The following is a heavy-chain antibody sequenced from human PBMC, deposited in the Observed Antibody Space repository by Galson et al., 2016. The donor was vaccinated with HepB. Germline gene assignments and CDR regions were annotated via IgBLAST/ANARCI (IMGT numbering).Heavy chain of an antibody. CDR1: GGSISSYY. V-gene: IGHV4-59*01. CDR3: ATHWLARGSWYFNL. J-gene: IGHJ2*01. CDR2: IYKSGST. D-gene: IGHD3-10*01. Sequence: SETLSLTCTASGGSISSYYWSWIRQPPGKGLEWIAYIYKSGSTNYNPSLKSRVTISVDTSKNQLSLKLNSLTAADTAVYYCATHWLARGSWYFNLWGSGTLVTASS.